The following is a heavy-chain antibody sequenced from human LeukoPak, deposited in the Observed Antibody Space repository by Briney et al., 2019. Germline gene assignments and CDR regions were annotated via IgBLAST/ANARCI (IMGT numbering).Heavy chain of an antibody. D-gene: IGHD6-13*01. J-gene: IGHJ5*02. Sequence: ASVKVSCKASGYTFTSYGISWVRQAPGQGLEWMGWISAYNGNTNYAQKLQGRVTMTTDTSTSTAYMELRSLRSDDTAVYYCARDKIEAPGTIWFDPWGQGTLVTVSS. V-gene: IGHV1-18*01. CDR3: ARDKIEAPGTIWFDP. CDR2: ISAYNGNT. CDR1: GYTFTSYG.